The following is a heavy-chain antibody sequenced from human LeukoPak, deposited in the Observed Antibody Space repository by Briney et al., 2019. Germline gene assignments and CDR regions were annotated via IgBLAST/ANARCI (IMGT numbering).Heavy chain of an antibody. CDR3: AKKSPIFGVVIPLFDY. J-gene: IGHJ4*02. Sequence: GGSLRLSCAASGFTLSSYWMHWVRQVPGKGLEWLSRINNDGVSTSYADSVKGRFTISRDNSKNTLYLQMHSLRADDTAVYYCAKKSPIFGVVIPLFDYWGQGILVTVSS. V-gene: IGHV3-74*01. CDR2: INNDGVST. D-gene: IGHD3-3*01. CDR1: GFTLSSYW.